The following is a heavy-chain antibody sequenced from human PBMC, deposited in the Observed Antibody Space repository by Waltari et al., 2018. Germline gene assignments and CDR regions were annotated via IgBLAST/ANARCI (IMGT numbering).Heavy chain of an antibody. V-gene: IGHV3-74*01. D-gene: IGHD3-3*01. Sequence: EVQLVESGGGLVQPGGSLRLSCVASGFTFSMSWVYGVCQVPGKGLVWVSRIKNDGRITDYADSVKGRFTISRDNAKNTLYLQMSSLRAEDTGVYYCVRGGSNGVVRPLDYWGQGTLVTVS. CDR2: IKNDGRIT. J-gene: IGHJ4*02. CDR1: GFTFSMSW. CDR3: VRGGSNGVVRPLDY.